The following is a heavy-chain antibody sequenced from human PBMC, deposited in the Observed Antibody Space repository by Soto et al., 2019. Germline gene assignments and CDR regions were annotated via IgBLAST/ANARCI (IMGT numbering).Heavy chain of an antibody. V-gene: IGHV4-31*03. J-gene: IGHJ1*01. D-gene: IGHD6-13*01. CDR1: GGSISSGGYY. CDR3: ARAESSSWNAEYFQH. CDR2: IYYSGST. Sequence: QVQLQESGPGLVKPSQTLSLTCTVSGGSISSGGYYSSWIRQHPGKGLEWIGYIYYSGSTYYNPSLKSRVILSVDTSKNPFSLTLSSVTAADTAVYYCARAESSSWNAEYFQHWGQGTLVTVCS.